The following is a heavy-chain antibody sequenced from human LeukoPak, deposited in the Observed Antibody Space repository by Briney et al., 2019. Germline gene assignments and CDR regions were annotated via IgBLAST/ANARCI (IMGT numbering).Heavy chain of an antibody. J-gene: IGHJ5*02. CDR1: GGSFSGYY. Sequence: PSETLSLTCAVYGGSFSGYYWSWIRQPPGKGLEWIGEINHSGSTNYNPSLKSRVTMSVDTSKNQFSLKLSSVTAADTAVYYCARDITIFGVGGQTFDPWGQGTLVTVSS. V-gene: IGHV4-34*01. D-gene: IGHD3-3*01. CDR2: INHSGST. CDR3: ARDITIFGVGGQTFDP.